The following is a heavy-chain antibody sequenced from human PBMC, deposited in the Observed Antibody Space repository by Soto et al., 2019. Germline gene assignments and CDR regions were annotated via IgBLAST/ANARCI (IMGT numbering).Heavy chain of an antibody. V-gene: IGHV1-18*01. J-gene: IGHJ4*02. CDR2: ISAYNGIT. CDR3: ARADYYYGWGPHDY. Sequence: WASVKVSCKASGYTFNSYGINWVRQAPGQGLEWMGWISAYNGITKYAQKFRDRVTMTTDTSTSTAYMELRSLRSDDTAVYYCARADYYYGWGPHDYWGQGTLVTVSS. D-gene: IGHD3-10*01. CDR1: GYTFNSYG.